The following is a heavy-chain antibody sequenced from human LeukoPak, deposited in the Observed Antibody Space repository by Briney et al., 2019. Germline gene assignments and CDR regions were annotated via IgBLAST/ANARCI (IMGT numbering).Heavy chain of an antibody. CDR2: ISGSGGST. V-gene: IGHV3-23*01. Sequence: GGSLRLSCAASGFTFSSYAMSWVRQAPGKGLEWVSAISGSGGSTYYADSVKGRFTISRDNSKNTLYLQMNSLRAEDTAVYYCAKDFFAVTIPRGPFDYWGQGTLVTVSS. CDR3: AKDFFAVTIPRGPFDY. D-gene: IGHD3-3*01. CDR1: GFTFSSYA. J-gene: IGHJ4*02.